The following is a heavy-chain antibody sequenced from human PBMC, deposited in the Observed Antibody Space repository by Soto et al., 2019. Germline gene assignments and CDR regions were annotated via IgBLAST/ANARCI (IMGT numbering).Heavy chain of an antibody. D-gene: IGHD4-4*01. CDR2: TYYRSRCYS. CDR3: ARDPPGFHSAFDF. V-gene: IGHV6-1*01. CDR1: GDSVSSNGAA. Sequence: PSQTLSLTCAISGDSVSSNGAACNWIRQSPSRGLEWLGRTYYRSRCYSDYAPSVKSRITVNPDTSQNQFSLQLNSVTPEDTAIYYWARDPPGFHSAFDFWGQGTLVTVSS. J-gene: IGHJ4*02.